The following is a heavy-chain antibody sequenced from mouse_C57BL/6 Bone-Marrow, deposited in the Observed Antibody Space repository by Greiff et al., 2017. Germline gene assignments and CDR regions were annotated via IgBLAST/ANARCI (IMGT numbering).Heavy chain of an antibody. V-gene: IGHV1-55*01. D-gene: IGHD4-1*01. CDR3: ARSGPLGRSFDY. CDR1: GYTFTSYW. Sequence: QVQLKQPGAELVKPGASVKMSCKASGYTFTSYWINWVKQRPGQGLEWIGDIYPTSGRTNYNEKFKSKAILTVDTSSNTAYMQLSSLTSEDSAVFYCARSGPLGRSFDYWGQGTTLTVSS. CDR2: IYPTSGRT. J-gene: IGHJ2*01.